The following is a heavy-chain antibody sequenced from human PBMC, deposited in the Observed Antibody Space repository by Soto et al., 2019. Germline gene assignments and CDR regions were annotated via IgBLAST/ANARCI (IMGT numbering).Heavy chain of an antibody. V-gene: IGHV3-21*01. Sequence: GGSLRLSCAASGFTFSSYSMNWVRQAPGKGLEWVSFISSSSSYIYYADSVKDRFTISRDNAKNSLYLQMNSLRAEDTAVYYCARVAVADDFDYWGQGTLVTVSS. CDR1: GFTFSSYS. CDR3: ARVAVADDFDY. D-gene: IGHD6-19*01. CDR2: ISSSSSYI. J-gene: IGHJ4*02.